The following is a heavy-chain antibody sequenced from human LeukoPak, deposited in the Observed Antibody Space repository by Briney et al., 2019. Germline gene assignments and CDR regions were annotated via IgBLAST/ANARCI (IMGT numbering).Heavy chain of an antibody. CDR2: ISAYNGNT. V-gene: IGHV1-18*01. CDR1: GYTFTSYG. D-gene: IGHD3-10*01. J-gene: IGHJ4*02. Sequence: ASVKVSCKASGYTFTSYGISWVRPAPGQGLEWMGWISAYNGNTNYAQKLQGRVTMTTDTSTSTAYMELRSLRSDDTAVYYCARDLSPMVRGVISDYWGQGTLVTVSS. CDR3: ARDLSPMVRGVISDY.